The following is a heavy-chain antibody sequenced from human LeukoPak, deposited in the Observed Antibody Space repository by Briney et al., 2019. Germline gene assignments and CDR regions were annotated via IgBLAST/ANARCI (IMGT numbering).Heavy chain of an antibody. V-gene: IGHV3-23*01. D-gene: IGHD6-19*01. Sequence: HPGGSLRLSCAASGFTFSSYGMSWVRQAPGKGLELVSAISGSGGSTYYADSVKGRFTISRDNSKNTLYLQMNSLRAEDTAVYYCAKALGAVAGDFDYWGQGTLVTVSS. CDR1: GFTFSSYG. J-gene: IGHJ4*02. CDR3: AKALGAVAGDFDY. CDR2: ISGSGGST.